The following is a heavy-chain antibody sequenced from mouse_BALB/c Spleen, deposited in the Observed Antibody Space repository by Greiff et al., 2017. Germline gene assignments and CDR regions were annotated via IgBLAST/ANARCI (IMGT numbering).Heavy chain of an antibody. V-gene: IGHV1S56*01. CDR1: GYTFTSYY. J-gene: IGHJ2*01. CDR2: IYPGDGST. Sequence: VKLQESGPELVKPGASVKMSCKASGYTFTSYYIHWVKQRPGQGLEWIGWIYPGDGSTKYNEKFKGKTTLTADKSSSTAYMLLSSLTSEDSAIYFCARDDYDVPDYWGQGTTLTVSS. D-gene: IGHD2-4*01. CDR3: ARDDYDVPDY.